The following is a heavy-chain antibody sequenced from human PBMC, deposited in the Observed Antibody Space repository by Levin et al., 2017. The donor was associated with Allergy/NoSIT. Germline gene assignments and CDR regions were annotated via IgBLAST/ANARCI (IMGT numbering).Heavy chain of an antibody. CDR3: ARDMEGWYFAY. D-gene: IGHD1-1*01. CDR1: GDSVSSNRVA. Sequence: SQTLSLTCVISGDSVSSNRVAWHWIRQSPRRGLEWLGRTYYRSGWYNNFAVSVKSRITINPDTSKNQFTLQLTAVTPEDTAVYYCARDMEGWYFAYWGQGALVTVSS. CDR2: TYYRSGWYN. J-gene: IGHJ4*02. V-gene: IGHV6-1*01.